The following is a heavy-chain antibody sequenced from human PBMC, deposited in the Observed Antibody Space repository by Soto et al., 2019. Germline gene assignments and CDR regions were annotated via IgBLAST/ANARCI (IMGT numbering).Heavy chain of an antibody. CDR2: IKSKTDGGTT. D-gene: IGHD3-3*01. Sequence: GGSLRLSCAASGFTFSNAWMSWVRQAPGKGLEWVGRIKSKTDGGTTDYAAPVKGRFTISRDDSKNTLYLQMNSLKTEDTAVYYCTTSFLEWLLYRDYWGQGTLVTVSS. CDR1: GFTFSNAW. J-gene: IGHJ4*02. CDR3: TTSFLEWLLYRDY. V-gene: IGHV3-15*01.